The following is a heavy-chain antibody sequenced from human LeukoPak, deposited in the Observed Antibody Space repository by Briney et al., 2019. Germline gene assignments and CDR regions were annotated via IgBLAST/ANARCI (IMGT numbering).Heavy chain of an antibody. CDR1: GLSFSSYA. CDR3: ARDGHGVPLDY. V-gene: IGHV3-30-3*01. Sequence: PGGSLRLFCAASGLSFSSYAMHWVRQAPGKGLEWVAVISYDGTEKYYGDSVKGRFTISRDNSKNTLYLQMNSLRAEDTALYYCARDGHGVPLDYWGQGTLVTVSP. J-gene: IGHJ4*02. CDR2: ISYDGTEK. D-gene: IGHD4-17*01.